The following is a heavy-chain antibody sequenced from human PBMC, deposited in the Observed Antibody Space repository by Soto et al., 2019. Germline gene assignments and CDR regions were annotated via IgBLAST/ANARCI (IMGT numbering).Heavy chain of an antibody. CDR2: ISAYNGNT. V-gene: IGHV1-18*04. J-gene: IGHJ6*02. Sequence: QVQLVQSGAEVKKPGASVKVSCKASGYTFTSYGISWVRQAPGQGLEWMEWISAYNGNTNYAQKLQGRVTMTTDTSTSTAYMELRSLRSDDTAVYYCARDAVAGMTPYYYYGMDVWGQGTTVTVSS. CDR1: GYTFTSYG. CDR3: ARDAVAGMTPYYYYGMDV. D-gene: IGHD6-19*01.